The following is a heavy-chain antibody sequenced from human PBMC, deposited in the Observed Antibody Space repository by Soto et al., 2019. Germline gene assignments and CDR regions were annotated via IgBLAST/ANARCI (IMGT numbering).Heavy chain of an antibody. V-gene: IGHV5-51*01. J-gene: IGHJ4*02. CDR1: GYSFTSYW. CDR3: ACSTYYYDSNGYYEDY. D-gene: IGHD3-22*01. CDR2: IYPGDSDT. Sequence: GESLKISCKGSGYSFTSYWIGWVRQMPGKGLEWMGIIYPGDSDTRYSPSFQGQVTISADKSISTAYLQWSSLKASDTAMYYCACSTYYYDSNGYYEDYWGQGTMVTVSS.